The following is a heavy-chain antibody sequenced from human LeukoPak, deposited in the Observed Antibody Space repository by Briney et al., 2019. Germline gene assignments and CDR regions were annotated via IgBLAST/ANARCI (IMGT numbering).Heavy chain of an antibody. CDR3: AREGQRVVTVTTFDY. D-gene: IGHD4-17*01. CDR1: GYTFTSYY. CDR2: INPSGGST. J-gene: IGHJ4*02. V-gene: IGHV1-46*01. Sequence: ASVKVSCKASGYTFTSYYMHWVRQAPGQGLEWMGLINPSGGSTSYAQKFQGRVTMTRDTSTSTVYMELSSLRSEDTAVYYCAREGQRVVTVTTFDYWGQGTLVTVSS.